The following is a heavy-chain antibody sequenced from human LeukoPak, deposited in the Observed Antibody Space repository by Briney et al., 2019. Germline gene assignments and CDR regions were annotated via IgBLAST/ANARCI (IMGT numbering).Heavy chain of an antibody. CDR2: TYYRSKWYN. J-gene: IGHJ4*02. CDR1: GDSVSSNSAA. Sequence: SQTLSLTCAISGDSVSSNSAAWNWIRESPSRGLEWLGRTYYRSKWYNDYAVSVKSRITINPDTSKNQFSLQLNSVAPEDTAVYYCAKGIAVGGTSGDLAYWGQGTLVTVSS. CDR3: AKGIAVGGTSGDLAY. D-gene: IGHD2-2*01. V-gene: IGHV6-1*01.